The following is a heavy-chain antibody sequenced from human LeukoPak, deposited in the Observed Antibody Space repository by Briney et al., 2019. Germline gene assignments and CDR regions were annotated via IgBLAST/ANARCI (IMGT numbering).Heavy chain of an antibody. CDR1: GFTFSSYT. D-gene: IGHD6-13*01. CDR2: ISSSSSYI. V-gene: IGHV3-21*01. Sequence: GGSLRLSFAASGFTFSSYTMNWVRQAPGKGLEWVSSISSSSSYIYYADSVKGRFTISRDNAKNSLYLQMNSLRAEDTAVYYCARGVAQYSSSPFDYWGQGTLVTVSS. CDR3: ARGVAQYSSSPFDY. J-gene: IGHJ4*02.